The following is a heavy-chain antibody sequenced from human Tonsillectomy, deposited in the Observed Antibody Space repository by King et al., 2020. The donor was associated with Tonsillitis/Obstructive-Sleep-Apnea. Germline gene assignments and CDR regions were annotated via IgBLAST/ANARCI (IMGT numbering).Heavy chain of an antibody. CDR2: VKHSGDT. CDR3: GRGMATPGHLDS. CDR1: GGSLSGYY. V-gene: IGHV4-34*01. J-gene: IGHJ4*02. Sequence: VQLQQWGAGLLKPSEPLSLTCAVYGGSLSGYYWNWIRQPPGKGLEWIGEVKHSGDTNYTPSLKSRVTISVDTSRNQFSLKLTSVTAADTAVYYCGRGMATPGHLDSWGQGTLVTVSS. D-gene: IGHD4-23*01.